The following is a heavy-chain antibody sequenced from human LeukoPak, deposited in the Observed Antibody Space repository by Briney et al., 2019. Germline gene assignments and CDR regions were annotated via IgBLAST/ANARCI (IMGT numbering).Heavy chain of an antibody. CDR3: ARVGGYYGSGGYYPSSQLFDP. D-gene: IGHD3-10*01. CDR2: INYSGST. Sequence: PSETLSLTCTVSGGSISSYYWSWIRQPPGKGLEWIGYINYSGSTNYNPSLKSRVTISVDTSKNQFSLKLSSVTAADTAVYYCARVGGYYGSGGYYPSSQLFDPWGQGTLVTVSS. V-gene: IGHV4-59*01. J-gene: IGHJ5*02. CDR1: GGSISSYY.